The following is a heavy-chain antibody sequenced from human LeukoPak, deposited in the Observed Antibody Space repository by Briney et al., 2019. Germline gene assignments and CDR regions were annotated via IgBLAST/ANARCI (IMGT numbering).Heavy chain of an antibody. CDR3: ATYSSGWYPYFDY. D-gene: IGHD6-19*01. V-gene: IGHV4-59*01. CDR1: GGSISIYY. CDR2: IYYSGST. Sequence: SETLSLTCTVSGGSISIYYWSWIRQPPGKGLEWIGYIYYSGSTNYNPSLKSRVTISVDTSKNQFSLKLSSVTAADTAVYYCATYSSGWYPYFDYWGQGTLVTVSS. J-gene: IGHJ4*02.